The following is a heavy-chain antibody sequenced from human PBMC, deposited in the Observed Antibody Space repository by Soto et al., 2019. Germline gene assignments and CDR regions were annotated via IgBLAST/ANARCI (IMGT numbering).Heavy chain of an antibody. V-gene: IGHV3-30*18. J-gene: IGHJ4*02. D-gene: IGHD1-26*01. CDR3: AKEGGLSGSYYISSSYYFDY. CDR1: GFTFSSYG. CDR2: ISYDGSNT. Sequence: QVQLVESGGGVVQPGRSLRLSCVASGFTFSSYGMHWVRQAPGKGLEWVAIISYDGSNTYYADSVQGRFTISRDNSKKTLYLQMNSLRAEDTSVYYCAKEGGLSGSYYISSSYYFDYWGQGTLVTVSS.